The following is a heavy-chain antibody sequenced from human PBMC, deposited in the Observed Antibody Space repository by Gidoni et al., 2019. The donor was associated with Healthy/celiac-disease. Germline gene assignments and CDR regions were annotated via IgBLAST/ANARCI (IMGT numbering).Heavy chain of an antibody. J-gene: IGHJ4*02. CDR3: ARWATYYYDSSGHPGDY. CDR1: GFTFSCSW. Sequence: EVQLVVSGGGLVQPGGSLRLSCAASGFTFSCSWMHWVRQAPGKGLVWVSRINSDGSSTSYADSVKGRFTISRDNAKNTLYLQMNSLRAEDTAVYYCARWATYYYDSSGHPGDYWGQGTLVTVSS. V-gene: IGHV3-74*01. D-gene: IGHD3-22*01. CDR2: INSDGSST.